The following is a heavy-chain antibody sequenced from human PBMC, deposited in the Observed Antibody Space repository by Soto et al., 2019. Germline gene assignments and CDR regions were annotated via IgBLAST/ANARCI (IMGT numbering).Heavy chain of an antibody. D-gene: IGHD3-10*01. V-gene: IGHV3-9*01. CDR1: GFTFDDYA. CDR2: ISWNSGSI. J-gene: IGHJ4*02. Sequence: GGSLRLSCAASGFTFDDYAMHWVRQAPGKGLEWVSGISWNSGSIGYADSVKGRFTISRDNAKNSLFLQLNSLRAEDTALYYCVRSGDYRSGSYWYFFDYWGQGALVTVSS. CDR3: VRSGDYRSGSYWYFFDY.